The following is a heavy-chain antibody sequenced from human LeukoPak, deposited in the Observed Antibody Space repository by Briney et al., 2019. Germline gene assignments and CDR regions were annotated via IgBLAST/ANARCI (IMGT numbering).Heavy chain of an antibody. V-gene: IGHV3-21*01. CDR1: GFTFSSYS. Sequence: GGSLRLSCAASGFTFSSYSMNWVRQAPGKGLEWVSSISSSSYIYYADSVKGRFTISRDNAKNSLYLQMNSLRAEDTAVYYCARGPVGTYSYGLSWFDPWGQGTLVTVSS. J-gene: IGHJ5*02. D-gene: IGHD5-18*01. CDR2: ISSSSYI. CDR3: ARGPVGTYSYGLSWFDP.